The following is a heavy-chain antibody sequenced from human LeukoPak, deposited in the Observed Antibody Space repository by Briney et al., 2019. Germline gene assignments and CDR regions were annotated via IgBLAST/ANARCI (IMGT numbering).Heavy chain of an antibody. CDR3: ARDGLYTSGYSYFDY. J-gene: IGHJ4*02. D-gene: IGHD5-18*01. CDR1: GASITSYH. Sequence: SETLSLTCTVSGASITSYHWSWIRQSAGKGLEWIGRIYITGSANYNPSLRSRVTMSIDTSKNQFSLRVSSVTAADTAVYYCARDGLYTSGYSYFDYWGQGTLVSVSS. CDR2: IYITGSA. V-gene: IGHV4-4*07.